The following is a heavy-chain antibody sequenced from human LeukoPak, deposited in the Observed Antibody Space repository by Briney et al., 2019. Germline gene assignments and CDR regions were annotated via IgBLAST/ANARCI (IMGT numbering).Heavy chain of an antibody. CDR2: IHYSGST. V-gene: IGHV4-59*01. CDR3: ARAPWRYYGSGSYYNAFDI. Sequence: SETLSLTCTVSGDSISTYYWSWIRQPPGKGLEWIGYIHYSGSTNYNPSLKSRVTISVDTSKNQFSLKLSSVTAADTAIYYCARAPWRYYGSGSYYNAFDIWGQGTMVTVSS. J-gene: IGHJ3*02. CDR1: GDSISTYY. D-gene: IGHD3-10*01.